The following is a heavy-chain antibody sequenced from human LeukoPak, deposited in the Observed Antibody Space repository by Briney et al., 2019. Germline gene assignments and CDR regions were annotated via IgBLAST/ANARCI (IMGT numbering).Heavy chain of an antibody. CDR1: GGTFSSYA. D-gene: IGHD5-18*01. CDR3: ARAEGGYSYAPPHY. Sequence: ASVKVSCKASGGTFSSYAISWVRQAPGQGLEWMGGIIPIFGTANYAQKFQGRVTITADESTSTAYMELSSLRSEDTAVYYYARAEGGYSYAPPHYWGQGTLVTVSS. V-gene: IGHV1-69*13. CDR2: IIPIFGTA. J-gene: IGHJ4*02.